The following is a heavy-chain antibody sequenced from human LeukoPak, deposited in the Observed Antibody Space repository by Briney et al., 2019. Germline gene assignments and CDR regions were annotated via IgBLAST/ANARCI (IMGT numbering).Heavy chain of an antibody. CDR3: ARQPRRLQLVHSGWFDP. V-gene: IGHV1-46*01. Sequence: ASVKVSCKASGYTFTSYYMHWVRQAPGQGLEWMGIINPSGGSTSYAQKFQGRVTMTRDTSTSTVYMELSSLRSEDTAVYYCARQPRRLQLVHSGWFDPWGQGTLVTVSS. CDR1: GYTFTSYY. J-gene: IGHJ5*02. CDR2: INPSGGST. D-gene: IGHD6-6*01.